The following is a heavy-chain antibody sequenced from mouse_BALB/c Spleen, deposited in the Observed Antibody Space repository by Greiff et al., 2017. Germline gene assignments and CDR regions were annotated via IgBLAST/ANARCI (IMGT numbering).Heavy chain of an antibody. J-gene: IGHJ1*01. Sequence: EVHLVESGGGLVKPGGSLKLSCAASGFTFSSYAMSWVRQTPEKRLEWVASISSGGSTYYPDSVKGRFTISRDNARNILYLQMSSLRSEDTAMYYCARGRGYGNYDWYFDVWGAGTTVTVSS. CDR3: ARGRGYGNYDWYFDV. CDR1: GFTFSSYA. V-gene: IGHV5-6-5*01. D-gene: IGHD2-10*02. CDR2: ISSGGST.